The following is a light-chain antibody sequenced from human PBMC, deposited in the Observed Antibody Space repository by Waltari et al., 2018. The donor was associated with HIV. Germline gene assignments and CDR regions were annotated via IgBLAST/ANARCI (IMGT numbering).Light chain of an antibody. V-gene: IGLV1-40*01. J-gene: IGLJ1*01. CDR2: AAD. CDR1: SSKIGAGYD. CDR3: QSYDSSLSGSFV. Sequence: QSVLTQPPSVSGAPGQRVTISCTGSSSKIGAGYDVHWFQQLPGTAPKLLIYAADNRPSGVPDRFSGSKSGTSASLAITGLQAEDEADYYCQSYDSSLSGSFVFGTGTKVTVL.